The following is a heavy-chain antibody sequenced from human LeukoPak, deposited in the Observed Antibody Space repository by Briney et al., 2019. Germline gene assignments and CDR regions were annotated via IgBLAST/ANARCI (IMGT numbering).Heavy chain of an antibody. CDR3: AADYPWEGGYVN. CDR2: IVVGSGNT. J-gene: IGHJ4*02. V-gene: IGHV1-58*02. Sequence: SVKVSCKASGFTFTSSAMQWVRQARGQRLEWIGWIVVGSGNTNYAQKFRERVTITRDMSTSTAYMELSSLRSEDTAVYYCAADYPWEGGYVNWGQGTLVTVSS. CDR1: GFTFTSSA. D-gene: IGHD5-12*01.